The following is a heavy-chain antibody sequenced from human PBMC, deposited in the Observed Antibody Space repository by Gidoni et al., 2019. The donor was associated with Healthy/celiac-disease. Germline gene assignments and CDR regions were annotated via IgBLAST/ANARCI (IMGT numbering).Heavy chain of an antibody. J-gene: IGHJ3*02. V-gene: IGHV1-2*02. CDR2: INPNSGGT. Sequence: QVQLVQSGAEVKKPGASVKVSCKASGYTFTGYYMHWVRQAPGQGLEWMGWINPNSGGTNYAQKFQGRVTMTRDTSISTAYMELSRLRSDDTAVYYCARAHGIAVAGSRGAFDIWGQGTMVTVSS. D-gene: IGHD6-19*01. CDR1: GYTFTGYY. CDR3: ARAHGIAVAGSRGAFDI.